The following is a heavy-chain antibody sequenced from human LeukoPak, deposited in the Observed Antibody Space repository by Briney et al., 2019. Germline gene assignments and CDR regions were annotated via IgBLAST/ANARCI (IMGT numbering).Heavy chain of an antibody. V-gene: IGHV3-53*01. CDR3: ARDRHFVAFDI. Sequence: GGSLRLSCAASGFTVSSNHMSWVRQAPGKGLEWVSVIYSGGSTYYADSVKGRFTISRDNAKNSVSLQINSLRAEDTALYYCARDRHFVAFDIWGQGTMVTVSS. CDR2: IYSGGST. J-gene: IGHJ3*02. CDR1: GFTVSSNH.